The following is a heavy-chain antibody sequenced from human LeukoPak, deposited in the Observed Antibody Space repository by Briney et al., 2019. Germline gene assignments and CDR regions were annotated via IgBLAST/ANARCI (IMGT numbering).Heavy chain of an antibody. Sequence: SETLSLTCTVSGGSISSSSYYWGWIRQPSGKGLEWIGSIYYSGSTYYNPSLKSRVTISADTSKNQFSLKLSSVTAADTAVYYCARGYYDFWSGYYAHYYYYYMDVWGKGTTVTVSS. V-gene: IGHV4-39*07. CDR1: GGSISSSSYY. CDR2: IYYSGST. CDR3: ARGYYDFWSGYYAHYYYYYMDV. J-gene: IGHJ6*03. D-gene: IGHD3-3*01.